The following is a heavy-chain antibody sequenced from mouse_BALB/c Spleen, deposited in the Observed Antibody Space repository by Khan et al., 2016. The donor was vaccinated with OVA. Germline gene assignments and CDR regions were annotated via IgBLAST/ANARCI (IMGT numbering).Heavy chain of an antibody. CDR1: GYTFTDYG. D-gene: IGHD1-2*01. CDR3: AGHGRCYFDA. CDR2: INTYTGEP. J-gene: IGHJ1*01. V-gene: IGHV9-3-1*01. Sequence: LVESGPELKKPGETVKISCKASGYTFTDYGMNWVKQAPGKVLKWMGWINTYTGEPTYADDFKGRFAFSLETSASTAYLQIKNLKNEDTATYFYAGHGRCYFDAWGAAAPVTVAS.